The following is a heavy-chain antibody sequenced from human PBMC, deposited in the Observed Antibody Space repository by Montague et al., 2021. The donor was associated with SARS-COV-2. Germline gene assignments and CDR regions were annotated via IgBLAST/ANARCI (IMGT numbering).Heavy chain of an antibody. Sequence: SLRLSCAASGFTFSRYAMSWVRQAPGKGLEWVSAISGSGRSTYYADSVKGRFTISRDNSKNTLYLQMNSLRAEDTAVYYCANDRLALLWDRGRYDAFDIWGQGTLVAVSS. CDR3: ANDRLALLWDRGRYDAFDI. J-gene: IGHJ3*02. V-gene: IGHV3-23*01. CDR2: ISGSGRST. CDR1: GFTFSRYA. D-gene: IGHD3-10*01.